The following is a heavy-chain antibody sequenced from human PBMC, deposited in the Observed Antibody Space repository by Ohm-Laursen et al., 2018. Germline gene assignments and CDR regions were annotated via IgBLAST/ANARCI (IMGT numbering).Heavy chain of an antibody. CDR2: IKSKTDGGTT. V-gene: IGHV3-15*01. CDR3: TGWELLTGPLFDY. CDR1: GFTFSNAW. D-gene: IGHD1-26*01. J-gene: IGHJ4*02. Sequence: SLRLSCTASGFTFSNAWMSWVRQAPGKGLEWVGRIKSKTDGGTTDYAAPVKDRFTISRDDSKNTLYLQMNSLKTEDTAVYYCTGWELLTGPLFDYWGQGTLVTVSS.